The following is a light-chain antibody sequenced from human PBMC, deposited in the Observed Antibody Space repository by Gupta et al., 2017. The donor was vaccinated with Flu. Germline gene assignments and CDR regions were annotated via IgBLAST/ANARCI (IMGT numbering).Light chain of an antibody. J-gene: IGKJ4*01. Sequence: DIQMTQSPPSLSASVGDRVTITCRASQGSRSDLGWLQQKPGEVPKRLIYSASILASGVPSRFSGSGYGTEFTLTISSLQPEDFATYYCVQHNTYPLTFGGGTKVEIK. V-gene: IGKV1-17*01. CDR2: SAS. CDR1: QGSRSD. CDR3: VQHNTYPLT.